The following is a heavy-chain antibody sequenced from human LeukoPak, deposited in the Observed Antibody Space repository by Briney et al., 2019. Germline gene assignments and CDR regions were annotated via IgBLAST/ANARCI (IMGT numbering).Heavy chain of an antibody. CDR3: ARTLSPLLLWSFDI. CDR2: INPSGGST. V-gene: IGHV1-46*01. J-gene: IGHJ3*02. CDR1: GYTFSRYY. Sequence: GASVKVSCKASGYTFSRYYMHWVRQAPGQGLEWMGIINPSGGSTTYAQKFQGRVTMTRDTSTSTVYMELSSLRSEDTAVYYCARTLSPLLLWSFDIWGQGTMVTVSS. D-gene: IGHD3-10*01.